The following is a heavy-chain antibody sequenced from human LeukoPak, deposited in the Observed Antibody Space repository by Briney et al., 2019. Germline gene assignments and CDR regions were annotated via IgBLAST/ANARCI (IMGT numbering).Heavy chain of an antibody. D-gene: IGHD3-10*01. V-gene: IGHV3-7*01. CDR2: IKQDGSEK. Sequence: GGSLRLSCAASGFTFSSYWMSWVRQAPGKGLEWVANIKQDGSEKYYVDSVKGRFTISRDNAKNSLYLQMNSLRAEDTAVYYCARVLAPRLGELFAYGMDVWGQGTTVTVSS. CDR1: GFTFSSYW. J-gene: IGHJ6*02. CDR3: ARVLAPRLGELFAYGMDV.